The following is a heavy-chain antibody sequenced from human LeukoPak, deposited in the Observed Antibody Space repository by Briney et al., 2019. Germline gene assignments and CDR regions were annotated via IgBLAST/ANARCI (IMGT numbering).Heavy chain of an antibody. CDR2: IYYSGST. D-gene: IGHD3-16*02. Sequence: PSGTLSLTCTVSGGSISSSSYYWGWIRQPPGKGLEWIGSIYYSGSTYYNPSLKSRVTISVDTSKNQFSLKLSSVTAADTAVYYCARGRGIYDYVWGSYRYTAYFDYWGQGTLVTVSS. CDR1: GGSISSSSYY. J-gene: IGHJ4*02. V-gene: IGHV4-39*01. CDR3: ARGRGIYDYVWGSYRYTAYFDY.